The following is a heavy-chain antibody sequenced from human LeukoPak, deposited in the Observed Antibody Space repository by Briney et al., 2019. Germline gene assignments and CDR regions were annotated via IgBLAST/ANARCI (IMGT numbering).Heavy chain of an antibody. CDR1: GFSFSSYG. D-gene: IGHD5-12*01. CDR3: AKGYSGYDNGYFDY. CDR2: IRYDGSNK. J-gene: IGHJ4*02. Sequence: GRSLRLSCVASGFSFSSYGMHWVRQAPGKGLEWVAFIRYDGSNKYYADSVKGRFTISRDNAKNSLYLQMNSLRAEDMALYYCAKGYSGYDNGYFDYWGQGTLVTVSS. V-gene: IGHV3-30*02.